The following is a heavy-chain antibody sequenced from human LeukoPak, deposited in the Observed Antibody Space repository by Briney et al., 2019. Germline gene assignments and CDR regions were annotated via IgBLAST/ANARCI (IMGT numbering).Heavy chain of an antibody. D-gene: IGHD3-3*01. CDR3: ARGRGASTIFGVVIIYPNWFDP. V-gene: IGHV1-8*02. CDR2: MNPNSGNT. J-gene: IGHJ5*02. CDR1: GYTFTSYY. Sequence: ASVKVSCKASGYTFTSYYMHWVRQAPGQGLEWMGWMNPNSGNTGYAQKFQGRVTMTRNTSISTAYMELSSLRSEDTAVYYCARGRGASTIFGVVIIYPNWFDPGGQGTLVTVSS.